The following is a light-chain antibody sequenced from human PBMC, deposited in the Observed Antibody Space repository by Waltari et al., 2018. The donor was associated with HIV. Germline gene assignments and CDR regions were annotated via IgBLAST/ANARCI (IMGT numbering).Light chain of an antibody. CDR3: CSSAGRDIFV. J-gene: IGLJ1*01. CDR2: DHN. CDR1: SKDVGAYNY. V-gene: IGLV2-11*01. Sequence: QSALTQSRSVSGSPGQSITISCTGTSKDVGAYNYVSWYQQHPGRAPKLLIYDHNRRPSGVPDRFSGSKSGNTASLSISGLQAEDEADYYCCSSAGRDIFVFGTGTKVTVL.